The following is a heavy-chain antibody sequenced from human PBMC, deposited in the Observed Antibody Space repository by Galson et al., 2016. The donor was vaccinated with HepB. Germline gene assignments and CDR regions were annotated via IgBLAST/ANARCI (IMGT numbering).Heavy chain of an antibody. Sequence: ETLSLTCSVSGGSIGPGAYYWDWIRQSPGKGLEWIGNLYFGGNTYYNPTPRSRVTISVDASRNEFSLKLTSVTAADTAVYYCARRPYSYFDDSTSLDSWGQGTLVTVSS. V-gene: IGHV4-39*01. CDR2: LYFGGNT. D-gene: IGHD3-22*01. CDR1: GGSIGPGAYY. CDR3: ARRPYSYFDDSTSLDS. J-gene: IGHJ4*02.